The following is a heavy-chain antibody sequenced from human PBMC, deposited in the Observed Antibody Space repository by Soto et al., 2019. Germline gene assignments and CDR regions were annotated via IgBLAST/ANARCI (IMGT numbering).Heavy chain of an antibody. CDR2: VLPILGTS. V-gene: IGHV1-69*13. J-gene: IGHJ4*02. Sequence: SVKVSWKASGYTFSDYAISWVRQAPGHGLEWMGGVLPILGTSYYAQKFQGRVAISADDSTTTANLELTDLSSDDTAVYYCARGGFSSSRRFDFWGQGTLVTVSS. CDR1: GYTFSDYA. D-gene: IGHD6-13*01. CDR3: ARGGFSSSRRFDF.